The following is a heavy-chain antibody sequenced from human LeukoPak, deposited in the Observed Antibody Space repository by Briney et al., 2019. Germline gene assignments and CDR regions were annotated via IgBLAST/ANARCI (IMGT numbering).Heavy chain of an antibody. CDR2: INHSGST. Sequence: NPSETLSLTCAVYGGSFSGYYWSWIRQPPGKGLEWIGEINHSGSTNYNPSLKSRVTISVDTSKNQFSLKLSSVTAADTAVYYCALRYYDFWSGSPGAFDIWGQGTMVTVSS. CDR3: ALRYYDFWSGSPGAFDI. D-gene: IGHD3-3*01. J-gene: IGHJ3*02. CDR1: GGSFSGYY. V-gene: IGHV4-34*01.